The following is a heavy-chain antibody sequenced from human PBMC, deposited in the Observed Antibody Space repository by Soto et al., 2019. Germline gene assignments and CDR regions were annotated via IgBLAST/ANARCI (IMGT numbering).Heavy chain of an antibody. D-gene: IGHD1-1*01. CDR3: ARGRDAYKTGY. V-gene: IGHV4-61*08. CDR2: IYDSGST. Sequence: QVQLQESGPGLVKPSETLSLTCTVSGDSVSGGGYYWSWIRQPPGKGLEWIGYIYDSGSTNYTPSLRSRVAISVDTSKTQVSLELTSVTAADTAVYYCARGRDAYKTGYWGQGTLVTVSS. CDR1: GDSVSGGGYY. J-gene: IGHJ4*02.